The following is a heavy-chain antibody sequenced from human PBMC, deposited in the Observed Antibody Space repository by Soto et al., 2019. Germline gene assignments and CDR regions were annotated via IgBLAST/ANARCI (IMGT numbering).Heavy chain of an antibody. CDR3: ARRYTPYYYDSSGYYPLWE. CDR1: GFTFSSYW. V-gene: IGHV3-7*05. CDR2: IKQDGSEK. D-gene: IGHD3-22*01. J-gene: IGHJ4*02. Sequence: EVQLVESGGGLVQPGGSLRLSCAASGFTFSSYWMSWVRQAPGKGLEWVANIKQDGSEKYYVDSVKGRFTISRDNAKNSLYLKMNGLRAEDTAVFYCARRYTPYYYDSSGYYPLWEWGKGTLVAVSS.